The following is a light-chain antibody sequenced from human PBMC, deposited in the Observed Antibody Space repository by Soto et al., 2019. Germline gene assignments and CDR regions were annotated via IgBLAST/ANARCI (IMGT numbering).Light chain of an antibody. Sequence: EIVLTQSPTILSLSPGDRATLSCRASQSVGNSLAWYQQKPGQAPRLLVYDVSDRATGIPVRFSGSGSRTDFTLTISSLETEDFAVYYCQQRSNWPPLSFGGGTKV. CDR1: QSVGNS. CDR3: QQRSNWPPLS. V-gene: IGKV3-11*01. J-gene: IGKJ4*01. CDR2: DVS.